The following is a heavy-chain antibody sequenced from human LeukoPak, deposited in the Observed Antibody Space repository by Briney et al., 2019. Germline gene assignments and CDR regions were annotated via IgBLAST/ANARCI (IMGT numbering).Heavy chain of an antibody. D-gene: IGHD3-10*01. J-gene: IGHJ4*02. V-gene: IGHV3-30-3*01. CDR1: GYILTELS. Sequence: SCKVSGYILTELSMHWVRQAPGKGLEWVAVISYDGSNKYYADSVKGRFTISRDNSKNTLYLQMNSLRAEDTAVYYCARDLTLWFGEFIFDYWGQGTLVTVSS. CDR3: ARDLTLWFGEFIFDY. CDR2: ISYDGSNK.